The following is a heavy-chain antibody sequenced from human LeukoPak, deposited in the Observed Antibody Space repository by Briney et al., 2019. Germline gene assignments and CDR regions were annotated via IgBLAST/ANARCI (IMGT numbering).Heavy chain of an antibody. J-gene: IGHJ4*02. CDR3: ARSAGDSFDY. Sequence: ASVKVSCKASGYTFTTYAMHWVRQAPGQRLEWMGWINAGNGNTKYSQEFQGRVTITRDTSASTAYVALSSLRSEDMAVYYCARSAGDSFDYWGQGTLVTVSS. V-gene: IGHV1-3*03. CDR2: INAGNGNT. CDR1: GYTFTTYA. D-gene: IGHD2-21*02.